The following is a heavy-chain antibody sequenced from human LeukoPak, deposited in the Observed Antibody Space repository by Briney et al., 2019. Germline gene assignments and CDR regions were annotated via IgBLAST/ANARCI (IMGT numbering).Heavy chain of an antibody. CDR2: VYYSGST. Sequence: SETLSLTCTVSGGSISTYYWSWIRQPPGKGLEWIGYVYYSGSTNYNPSLMSRVTISVDTSENQFSLKMSSVTAADTAMYYCARSELLWFGKVNSGFDFWGQGTLVTVSS. CDR3: ARSELLWFGKVNSGFDF. J-gene: IGHJ4*02. CDR1: GGSISTYY. V-gene: IGHV4-59*01. D-gene: IGHD3-10*01.